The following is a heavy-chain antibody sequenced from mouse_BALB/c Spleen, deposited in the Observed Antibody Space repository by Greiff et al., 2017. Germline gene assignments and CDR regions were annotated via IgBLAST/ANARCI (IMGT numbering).Heavy chain of an antibody. CDR2: ISSGSSTI. CDR3: ARNYRYDEAWFAY. CDR1: GFTFSSFG. J-gene: IGHJ3*01. D-gene: IGHD2-14*01. Sequence: EVKVEESGGGLVQPGGSRKLSCAASGFTFSSFGMHWVRQAPEKGLEWVAYISSGSSTIYYADTVKGRFTISRDNPKNTLFLQMTSLRSEDTAMYYCARNYRYDEAWFAYWGQGTLVTVSA. V-gene: IGHV5-17*02.